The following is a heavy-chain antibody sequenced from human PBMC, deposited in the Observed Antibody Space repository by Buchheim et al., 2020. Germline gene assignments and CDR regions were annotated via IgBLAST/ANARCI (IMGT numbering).Heavy chain of an antibody. D-gene: IGHD6-6*01. Sequence: EGQLVESGGGLVQPGGSLRLSCAVSGFTFSSYWMHWVRQAPGKGLVWVSRINSDGSSTSYADSVKGRFTISRDNAKNTLYLQMNSLRAEDTAVYYCARDPPSSIAALNRGMDVWGQGTT. CDR2: INSDGSST. J-gene: IGHJ6*02. CDR3: ARDPPSSIAALNRGMDV. CDR1: GFTFSSYW. V-gene: IGHV3-74*01.